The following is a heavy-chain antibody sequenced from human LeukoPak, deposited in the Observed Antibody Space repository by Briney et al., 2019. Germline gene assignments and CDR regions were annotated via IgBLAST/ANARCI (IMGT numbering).Heavy chain of an antibody. CDR1: GGTFSSYA. CDR3: ARSLSGDFDY. Sequence: ASVKVSCKASGGTFSSYAISWVRQAPGQGLEWMGGIIPIFGTANYAQKFQGGVTITTDESTSTAYMELSSLRSEDTAVYYCARSLSGDFDYWGQGTLVTVSS. J-gene: IGHJ4*02. V-gene: IGHV1-69*05. D-gene: IGHD7-27*01. CDR2: IIPIFGTA.